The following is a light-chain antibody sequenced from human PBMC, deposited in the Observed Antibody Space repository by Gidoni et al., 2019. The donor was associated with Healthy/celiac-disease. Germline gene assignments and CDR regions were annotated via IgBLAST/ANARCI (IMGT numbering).Light chain of an antibody. Sequence: IVMSQSLLSLTVTPGEPASISCRSSQSRLHSNGYNYLDWYLQKPGQSPQLLIYLGSSRASGVPDRFSGSGSGTDFTLKISRVEAEDVGVYYCMQALQTPPSFGQGTKLEIK. V-gene: IGKV2-28*01. CDR1: QSRLHSNGYNY. CDR3: MQALQTPPS. CDR2: LGS. J-gene: IGKJ2*03.